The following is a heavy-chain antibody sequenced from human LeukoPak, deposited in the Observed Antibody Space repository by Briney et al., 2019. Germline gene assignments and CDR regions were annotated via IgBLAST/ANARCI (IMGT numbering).Heavy chain of an antibody. Sequence: SQTLSPTCTVSGGSISSGGYYWSWIRQHPGKGLEWIGYIYYSGSTYYNPSLKSRVTISVDTSKNQFSLKLSSVTAADTAAYYCATLSYRRTYFDYWGQGTLVTVSS. V-gene: IGHV4-31*03. CDR3: ATLSYRRTYFDY. CDR2: IYYSGST. J-gene: IGHJ4*02. CDR1: GGSISSGGYY. D-gene: IGHD5-18*01.